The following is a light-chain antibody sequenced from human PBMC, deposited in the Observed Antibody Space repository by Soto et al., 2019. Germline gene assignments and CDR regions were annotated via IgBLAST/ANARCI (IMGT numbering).Light chain of an antibody. V-gene: IGLV2-11*01. CDR3: CSYTSSATYSV. CDR2: NVN. Sequence: QSALIQPPSVSGSPGQSVTISCTGTSSDVGSYDYVSWYQQHPVTVPKPMIYNVNTQPSGVPDRFSGSKSGNTASMTISGLQDEDDADYYCCSYTSSATYSVFGTGTKLTVL. J-gene: IGLJ1*01. CDR1: SSDVGSYDY.